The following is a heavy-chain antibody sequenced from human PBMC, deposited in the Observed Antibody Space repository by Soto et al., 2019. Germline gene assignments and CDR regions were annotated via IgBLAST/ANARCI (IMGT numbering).Heavy chain of an antibody. CDR2: TYYRSKWYN. V-gene: IGHV6-1*01. D-gene: IGHD5-12*01. CDR1: GDSVSSNSAA. Sequence: PSQTLSLTCAISGDSVSSNSAAWNWIRQSPSRGLEWLGRTYYRSKWYNDYAVSVKSRITINPDTPKNQFSLQLNSVTPEDTAVYYCARAGAALVATIIDYYGMDVWGQGTTVTVSS. CDR3: ARAGAALVATIIDYYGMDV. J-gene: IGHJ6*02.